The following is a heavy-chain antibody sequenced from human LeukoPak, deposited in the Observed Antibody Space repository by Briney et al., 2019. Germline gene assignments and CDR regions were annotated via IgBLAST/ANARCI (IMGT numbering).Heavy chain of an antibody. D-gene: IGHD3-16*01. Sequence: GGSLRLSCAASGFTVSSNYMSWVRQAPGKGLEWVSAISGSGGSTYYADSVKGRFTISRDNSKNTLYLQMNSLRAEDTAVYYCAKGSYEYYYYMDVWGKGTTVTISS. V-gene: IGHV3-23*01. CDR3: AKGSYEYYYYMDV. CDR1: GFTVSSNY. CDR2: ISGSGGST. J-gene: IGHJ6*03.